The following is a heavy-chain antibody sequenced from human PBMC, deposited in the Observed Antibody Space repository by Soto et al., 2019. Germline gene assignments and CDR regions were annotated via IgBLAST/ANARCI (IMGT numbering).Heavy chain of an antibody. CDR3: ATDHRNYYYMDV. V-gene: IGHV1-46*01. CDR1: GYTFTSYY. Sequence: ASVKVSCKASGYTFTSYYMHWVRQAPGQGLEWMGIINPSGGSTSYAQKFQGRVTMTRDTSTSTAYMELSSLRSEDTAVYYCATDHRNYYYMDVWGKGTTVTVSS. J-gene: IGHJ6*03. CDR2: INPSGGST.